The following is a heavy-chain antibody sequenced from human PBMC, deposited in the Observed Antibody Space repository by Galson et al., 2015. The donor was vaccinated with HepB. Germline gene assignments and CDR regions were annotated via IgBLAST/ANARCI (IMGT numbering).Heavy chain of an antibody. CDR2: FDPEDGET. V-gene: IGHV1-24*01. D-gene: IGHD2/OR15-2a*01. CDR3: ATDPTVSHREDAFDI. Sequence: SVKVSCKVSGYTLTELSMHWVRQAPGKGLEWMGGFDPEDGETIYAQKFQGRVTMTEDTSTDTAYMELSSLRSEDTAVYYCATDPTVSHREDAFDIWGQGTMVTVSS. CDR1: GYTLTELS. J-gene: IGHJ3*02.